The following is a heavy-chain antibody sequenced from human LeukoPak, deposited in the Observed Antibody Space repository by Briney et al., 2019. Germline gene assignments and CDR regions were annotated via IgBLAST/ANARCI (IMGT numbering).Heavy chain of an antibody. CDR2: ISYDGSNK. J-gene: IGHJ4*02. Sequence: GRSLRLSCAASGFTFSSYAMHWVRQAPGKGLEWVAVISYDGSNKYYADSVKGRFTISRDNSKNTLYLQMNSLRAEDTAVYYCARDLDAGATLFFDYWGQGTLVTVSS. V-gene: IGHV3-30-3*01. D-gene: IGHD1-26*01. CDR3: ARDLDAGATLFFDY. CDR1: GFTFSSYA.